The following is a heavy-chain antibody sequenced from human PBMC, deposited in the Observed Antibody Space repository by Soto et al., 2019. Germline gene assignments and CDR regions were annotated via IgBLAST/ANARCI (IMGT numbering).Heavy chain of an antibody. CDR1: GFPFGPFW. D-gene: IGHD3-10*01. CDR2: IHGDGYTT. V-gene: IGHV3-74*01. J-gene: IGHJ3*02. CDR3: ARDRGNPDSFDI. Sequence: EVQLVESGGALVQPGESLRLSCAASGFPFGPFWMHWVRQAPGKGLEWVSHIHGDGYTTIYADSVKGRFTISRDNAKNTLYLQMNRLRAEDTAVYYCARDRGNPDSFDIWGQGTMVTVSS.